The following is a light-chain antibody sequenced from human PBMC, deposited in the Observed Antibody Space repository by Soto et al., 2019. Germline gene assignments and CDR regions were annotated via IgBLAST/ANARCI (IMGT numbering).Light chain of an antibody. CDR3: QHYNSYSEA. CDR1: QTISSW. V-gene: IGKV1-5*03. J-gene: IGKJ1*01. Sequence: DIHMTLSASSLSASVGHRVTITCRASQTISSWLAWYQQKPGKAPKLLIYKASTLKSGVPSRFSGSGSGTEFTLTISSLQPDDFATYYCQHYNSYSEAFGQGTKV. CDR2: KAS.